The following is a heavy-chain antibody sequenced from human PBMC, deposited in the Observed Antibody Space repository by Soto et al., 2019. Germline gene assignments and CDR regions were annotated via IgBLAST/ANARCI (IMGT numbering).Heavy chain of an antibody. CDR3: ARGGIDDWLLTNYFDY. CDR2: IKQDGSEK. V-gene: IGHV3-7*01. J-gene: IGHJ4*02. Sequence: EVQLVESGGGLVQPGGSLRLSCAASGFTFSSYWMSWVRQAPGKGLEWVANIKQDGSEKYYVDSVKGRFTISRDNAKNSLYLQMNSLRAEDTAVYYCARGGIDDWLLTNYFDYGGQGTLVTVSS. D-gene: IGHD3-9*01. CDR1: GFTFSSYW.